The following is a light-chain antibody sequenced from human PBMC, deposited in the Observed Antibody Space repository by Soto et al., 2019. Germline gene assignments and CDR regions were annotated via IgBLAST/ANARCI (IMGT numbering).Light chain of an antibody. V-gene: IGKV3-15*01. Sequence: VMTQSPATLSVAPGERVTFSCRASQSVSTHLAWYQQKPGQAPRLLIYGGSTRATGIPPRFSGSGSGTDFTLTISSLEPEDSAVYYCQQRHMWPITFGQGTRLEIK. CDR1: QSVSTH. J-gene: IGKJ5*01. CDR3: QQRHMWPIT. CDR2: GGS.